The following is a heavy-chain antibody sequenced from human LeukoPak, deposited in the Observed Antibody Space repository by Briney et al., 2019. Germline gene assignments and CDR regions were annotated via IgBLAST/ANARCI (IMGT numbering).Heavy chain of an antibody. CDR2: ISSSSSYI. CDR1: GFTFSSYS. V-gene: IGHV3-21*01. D-gene: IGHD3-22*01. Sequence: GGSLRLSCAASGFTFSSYSMNWVRQAPEKGLEWVSSISSSSSYIYHADSVKGRFTISRDNAKNSLYRQMNSPRAEDTAVYYCARDEYYYDSSGHRYNWFDPWGQGTLVTVSP. CDR3: ARDEYYYDSSGHRYNWFDP. J-gene: IGHJ5*02.